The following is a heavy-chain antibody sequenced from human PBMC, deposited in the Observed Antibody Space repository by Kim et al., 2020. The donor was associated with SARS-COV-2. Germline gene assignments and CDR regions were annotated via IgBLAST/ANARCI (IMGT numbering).Heavy chain of an antibody. CDR2: ISGSGGST. Sequence: GGSLRLSCAASGFTFSSYAMSWVRQAPGKGLEWVSAISGSGGSTYYADSVKGRFTISRDNSKNTLYLQMNSLRAEDTAVYYCANPWRYNWNDRAPFDYWGQGTLVTVSS. CDR1: GFTFSSYA. V-gene: IGHV3-23*01. J-gene: IGHJ4*02. CDR3: ANPWRYNWNDRAPFDY. D-gene: IGHD1-20*01.